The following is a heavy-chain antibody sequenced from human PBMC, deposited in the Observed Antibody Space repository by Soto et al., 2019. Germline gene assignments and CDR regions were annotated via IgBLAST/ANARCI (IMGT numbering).Heavy chain of an antibody. V-gene: IGHV4-30-4*01. J-gene: IGHJ4*02. CDR3: AGELGTSYFAH. Sequence: QVQLQESGPGLVKPSQTLSLTCTVSAGSIRSGDYYWTWIRQPPGKGLEWIGYIDHSGSAYYNPSLKSRVTISIDTSNNQLSLKMTSVTAADTAVYYCAGELGTSYFAHWGQGTLVTVSS. CDR1: AGSIRSGDYY. CDR2: IDHSGSA. D-gene: IGHD7-27*01.